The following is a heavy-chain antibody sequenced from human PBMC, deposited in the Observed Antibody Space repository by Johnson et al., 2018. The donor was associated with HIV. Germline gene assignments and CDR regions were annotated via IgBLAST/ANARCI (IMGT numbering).Heavy chain of an antibody. CDR3: ARGITGNRGDAFDI. V-gene: IGHV3-74*01. Sequence: DVQLVESGGGLVQPGGSLRLSCAASGFTFNNYWMHWVRQVPGQGLVWVSRINSDGSSTTYADSVKGRFPISRDNAKNSLYLQMNSLRAEDTALYYCARGITGNRGDAFDIWGQGTRVTVSS. CDR1: GFTFNNYW. J-gene: IGHJ3*02. CDR2: INSDGSST. D-gene: IGHD1-20*01.